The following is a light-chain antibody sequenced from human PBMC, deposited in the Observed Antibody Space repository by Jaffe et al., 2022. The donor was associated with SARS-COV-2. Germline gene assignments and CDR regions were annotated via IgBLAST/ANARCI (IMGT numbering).Light chain of an antibody. CDR1: TGAVTSTYY. CDR3: MLFYGGAWI. CDR2: STS. Sequence: QTVVTQEPSLTVSPGGTVTLTCASNTGAVTSTYYTIWFQQKRGQAPRTLIFSTSKQHSWTPARFSGSLLGGKAALTLSGVQPEDEADYYCMLFYGGAWIFGGGTKLTVL. J-gene: IGLJ2*01. V-gene: IGLV7-43*01.